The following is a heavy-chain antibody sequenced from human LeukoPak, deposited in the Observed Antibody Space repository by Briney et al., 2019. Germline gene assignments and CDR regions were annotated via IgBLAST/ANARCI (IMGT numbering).Heavy chain of an antibody. Sequence: GGSLRLSCAASGFSFSGYGMRWVRQAPGKGLEWVTFIRYDGSTKSYADSVKGRFTIARDNSKNTLYLQMNSLRAEDTAVYFCAKDYNNGFDYWGQGALATVSS. J-gene: IGHJ4*02. V-gene: IGHV3-30*02. CDR2: IRYDGSTK. D-gene: IGHD1-14*01. CDR1: GFSFSGYG. CDR3: AKDYNNGFDY.